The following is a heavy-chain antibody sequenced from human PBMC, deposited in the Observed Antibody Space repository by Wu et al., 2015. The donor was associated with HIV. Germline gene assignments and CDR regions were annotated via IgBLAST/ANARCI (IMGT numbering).Heavy chain of an antibody. J-gene: IGHJ4*02. CDR2: VSAYDGRT. CDR1: GYLFTHYG. CDR3: ARGGHCTQGVCYHLEY. D-gene: IGHD2-8*01. Sequence: QVQLVQSGDEVKKPGASVRVSCKASGYLFTHYGVTWVRLAPGQGLEWVGWVSAYDGRTNYAQNLQGRVTTTTDSHTETAYMELKSLTSDDTAVYFCARGGHCTQGVCYHLEYWGQGTLVTVSS. V-gene: IGHV1-18*01.